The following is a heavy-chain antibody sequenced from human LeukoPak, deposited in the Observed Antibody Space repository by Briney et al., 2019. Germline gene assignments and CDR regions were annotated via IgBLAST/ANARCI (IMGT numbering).Heavy chain of an antibody. D-gene: IGHD3-3*01. CDR2: INHSGST. V-gene: IGHV4-34*01. Sequence: SETLSLTCAVYGGSFSGYYWTWIRQPPGKGLEWIGEINHSGSTNYNPSLKSRVTISVDTSKKQFSLRVTSVTAADTAVYYCARYPPVSSTSEWLFAPSYYYYGMDVWGQGTTVTVSS. J-gene: IGHJ6*02. CDR3: ARYPPVSSTSEWLFAPSYYYYGMDV. CDR1: GGSFSGYY.